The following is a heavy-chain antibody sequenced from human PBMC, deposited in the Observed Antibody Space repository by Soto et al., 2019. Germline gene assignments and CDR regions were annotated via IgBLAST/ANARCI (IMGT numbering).Heavy chain of an antibody. J-gene: IGHJ4*02. CDR2: IRSKANSYAT. CDR3: ARDQGSGWQPSDY. V-gene: IGHV3-73*01. D-gene: IGHD6-19*01. Sequence: GGSLRLSCAASGFTFSGSAMHWVRQASGKGLEWVGRIRSKANSYATAYAASVKGRFTISRDNAKNSLYLQMNSLTDEDTAIYYCARDQGSGWQPSDYWGQGTLVTVS. CDR1: GFTFSGSA.